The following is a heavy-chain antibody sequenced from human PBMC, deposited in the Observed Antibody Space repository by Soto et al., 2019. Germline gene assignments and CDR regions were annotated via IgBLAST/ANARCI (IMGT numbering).Heavy chain of an antibody. D-gene: IGHD3-3*01. CDR2: IYYIGST. CDR3: ARDRSGYEGDYDGMDV. V-gene: IGHV4-59*01. Sequence: SETLSLTCTVSGGSISSYYWSWIRQPPGKGLEWIGYIYYIGSTNYNPSLKSRVTISVDTSKNQFSLKLSSVTAADTAVYYCARDRSGYEGDYDGMDVWGQGTTVT. J-gene: IGHJ6*02. CDR1: GGSISSYY.